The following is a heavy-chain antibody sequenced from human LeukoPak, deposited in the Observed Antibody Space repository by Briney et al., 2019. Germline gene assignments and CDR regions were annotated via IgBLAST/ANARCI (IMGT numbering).Heavy chain of an antibody. J-gene: IGHJ4*02. CDR1: GGSVSGFY. Sequence: PSETLSLTCTVSGGSVSGFYWSWIRQPPGEGLEWVGYIYYSGSTNYNPSLKSRVTISVDTSKNQFSLKLSSVTAADTAVYYCARGRGYSYGYPTVDYWGQGTLVTVSS. CDR2: IYYSGST. D-gene: IGHD5-18*01. V-gene: IGHV4-59*02. CDR3: ARGRGYSYGYPTVDY.